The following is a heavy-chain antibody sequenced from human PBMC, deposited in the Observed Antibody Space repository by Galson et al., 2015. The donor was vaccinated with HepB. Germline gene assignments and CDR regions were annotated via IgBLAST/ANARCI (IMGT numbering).Heavy chain of an antibody. V-gene: IGHV1-18*01. CDR2: ISAYNGNT. Sequence: SVKVSCKASGYTFTSYGISWVRQAPGQGLEWMGWISAYNGNTNYAQKLQGRVTMTTDTSTSTAYMELRSLRSDDTAVYYCARVIEGDRFLEWLLPIPDYWGQGTLVTVSS. J-gene: IGHJ4*02. D-gene: IGHD3-3*01. CDR3: ARVIEGDRFLEWLLPIPDY. CDR1: GYTFTSYG.